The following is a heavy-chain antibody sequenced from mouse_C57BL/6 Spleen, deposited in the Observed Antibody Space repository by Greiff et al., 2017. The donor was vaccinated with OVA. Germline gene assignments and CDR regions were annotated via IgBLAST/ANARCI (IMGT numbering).Heavy chain of an antibody. D-gene: IGHD3-2*02. Sequence: QVQLQQPGAELVRPGSSVKLSCKASGYTFTSYWMDWVKQRPGQGLEWIGNIYPSDSETHYNQKFKDKATLTVDKSSSTAYMQLSSLTSEDSAVYYCAREDSGYAMDYWGQGTSVTVSS. J-gene: IGHJ4*01. V-gene: IGHV1-61*01. CDR1: GYTFTSYW. CDR3: AREDSGYAMDY. CDR2: IYPSDSET.